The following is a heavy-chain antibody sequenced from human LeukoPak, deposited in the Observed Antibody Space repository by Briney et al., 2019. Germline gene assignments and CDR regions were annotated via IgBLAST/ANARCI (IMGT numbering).Heavy chain of an antibody. Sequence: SETLSLTCTVSGGSISSGDYYWSWIRQSPGKGLEWIGYIYYSGSTYYNPSLKSRVTISVDTSKNQFSLKLSSVTAADTAVYYCARVRFTVRKENWFDPWGQGTLVTVSS. V-gene: IGHV4-30-4*08. J-gene: IGHJ5*02. CDR2: IYYSGST. CDR1: GGSISSGDYY. D-gene: IGHD4-11*01. CDR3: ARVRFTVRKENWFDP.